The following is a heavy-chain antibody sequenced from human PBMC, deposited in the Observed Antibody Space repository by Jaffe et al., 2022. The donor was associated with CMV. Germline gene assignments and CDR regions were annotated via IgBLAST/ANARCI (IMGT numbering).Heavy chain of an antibody. CDR3: ATGDEMTIDL. J-gene: IGHJ5*02. CDR1: GAIFSTYA. Sequence: QVQLMQSGAEVKKPGSSVKVSCKSSGAIFSTYAIAWVRQAPGQGPQWMGRFIPIHDISNYARSFQGRLMITADRSTGTVYMELSSLRSEDTAVYYCATGDEMTIDLWGLGTLVTVSS. CDR2: FIPIHDIS. D-gene: IGHD4-17*01. V-gene: IGHV1-69*09.